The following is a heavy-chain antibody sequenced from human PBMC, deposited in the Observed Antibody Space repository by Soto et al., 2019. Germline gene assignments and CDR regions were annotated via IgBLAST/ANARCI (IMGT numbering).Heavy chain of an antibody. Sequence: VQLVDSGGGLVKPGGSLTLSCAASGFTVSDYYMSWLRQAPGKRQEWVSYISSSSSHTNYADSVKGRFTISRDTATNALYLQMNRLRAEDTAVYYCARAICGSSSWADYLGQGTRVSFPS. CDR2: ISSSSSHT. V-gene: IGHV3-11*05. J-gene: IGHJ4*02. D-gene: IGHD6-13*01. CDR1: GFTVSDYY. CDR3: ARAICGSSSWADY.